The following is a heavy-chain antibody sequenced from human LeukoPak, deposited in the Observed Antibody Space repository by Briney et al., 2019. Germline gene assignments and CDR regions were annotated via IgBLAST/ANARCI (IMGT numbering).Heavy chain of an antibody. V-gene: IGHV4-39*07. CDR1: GGSISTSSYY. CDR2: IFYSGST. Sequence: SETLSLTCTVSGGSISTSSYYWGWVRQPPGKGLEWIGNIFYSGSTYYSPSLKSRFTISLDTSRNQFSLKLNSVTAADTAVYYCARVEGSRGGNWFDPWGQGTLVTVSS. CDR3: ARVEGSRGGNWFDP. J-gene: IGHJ5*02. D-gene: IGHD2-2*01.